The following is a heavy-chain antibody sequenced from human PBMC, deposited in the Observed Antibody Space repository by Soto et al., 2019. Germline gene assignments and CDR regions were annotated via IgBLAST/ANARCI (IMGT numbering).Heavy chain of an antibody. Sequence: GGSLRLSCAASGFTFDDYSMHWVRQTPGKGLEWISLIFWDGGTAYYADSVKGRFTTSRDNSKNTLYLQMNSLRSDDTALYYCDKSGGEYYFDYWGPGTLLTVSS. CDR1: GFTFDDYS. J-gene: IGHJ4*02. CDR2: IFWDGGTA. D-gene: IGHD2-21*01. V-gene: IGHV3-43*01. CDR3: DKSGGEYYFDY.